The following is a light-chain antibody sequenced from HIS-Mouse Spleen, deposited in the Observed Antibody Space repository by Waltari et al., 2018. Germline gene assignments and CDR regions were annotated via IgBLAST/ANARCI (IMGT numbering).Light chain of an antibody. Sequence: QSALTHPASVSRSPGQSITISCTVPSRDVGLFNLVSWYQQHPGKAPKLMIYEGSKRPSGVSNRFSGSKSGNTASLTISGLQAEDEADYYCCSYAGSSTWVFGGGTKLTVL. CDR1: SRDVGLFNL. CDR2: EGS. V-gene: IGLV2-23*01. J-gene: IGLJ3*02. CDR3: CSYAGSSTWV.